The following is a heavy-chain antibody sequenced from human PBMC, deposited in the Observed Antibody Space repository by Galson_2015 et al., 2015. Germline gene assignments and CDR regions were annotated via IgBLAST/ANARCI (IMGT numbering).Heavy chain of an antibody. CDR3: ARHFPTLSSPTVTNEGGYCYYGMDV. V-gene: IGHV4-39*01. D-gene: IGHD4-11*01. CDR2: IYYSGST. J-gene: IGHJ6*02. CDR1: GGSISSSSYY. Sequence: ETLSLTCTVSGGSISSSSYYWGWIRQPPGKGLEWIGSIYYSGSTYYNPSLKSRVTISVDTSKNQFSLKLSSVTAADTAVYYCARHFPTLSSPTVTNEGGYCYYGMDVWGQGTTVTVSS.